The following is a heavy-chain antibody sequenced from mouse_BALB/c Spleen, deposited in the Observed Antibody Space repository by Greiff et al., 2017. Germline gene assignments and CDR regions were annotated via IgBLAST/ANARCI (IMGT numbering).Heavy chain of an antibody. CDR2: ISSGGSYT. Sequence: EVMLVESGGGLVKPGGSLKLSCAASGFTFSSYAMSWVRQTPEKRLEWVATISSGGSYTYYPDSVKGRFTISRDNAKNTLYLQMSSLRSEDTAMYYCARRGYDYDVDYWGQGTTLTVSS. J-gene: IGHJ2*01. D-gene: IGHD2-4*01. CDR3: ARRGYDYDVDY. V-gene: IGHV5-9-1*01. CDR1: GFTFSSYA.